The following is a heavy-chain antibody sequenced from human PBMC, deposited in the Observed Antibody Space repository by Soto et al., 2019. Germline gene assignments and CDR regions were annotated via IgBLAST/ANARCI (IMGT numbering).Heavy chain of an antibody. Sequence: SETLSLTCAVYGGSFSGYYCSWIRQPPGKGLEWIGEINHSGSTNYNPSLKSRVTISVDTSKNQFSLKLSSVTAADTAVYYCARSPITMLYYYYGMDVWGQGTTVTVSS. V-gene: IGHV4-34*01. CDR1: GGSFSGYY. D-gene: IGHD3-10*01. CDR2: INHSGST. CDR3: ARSPITMLYYYYGMDV. J-gene: IGHJ6*02.